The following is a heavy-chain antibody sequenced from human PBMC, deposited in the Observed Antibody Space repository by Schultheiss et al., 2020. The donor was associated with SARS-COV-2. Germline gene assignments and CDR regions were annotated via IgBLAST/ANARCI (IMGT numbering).Heavy chain of an antibody. Sequence: GGSLRLSCAASGFTFSSYGMHWVRQAPGKGLEWVAVIWNDGRNKYYADSVKGRFTISRDNSKNTLYLQMNSLRAEDTAVYYCAKDLSGSYPEYYFDYWGQGTLVTVSS. CDR3: AKDLSGSYPEYYFDY. D-gene: IGHD1-26*01. J-gene: IGHJ4*02. CDR2: IWNDGRNK. V-gene: IGHV3-33*06. CDR1: GFTFSSYG.